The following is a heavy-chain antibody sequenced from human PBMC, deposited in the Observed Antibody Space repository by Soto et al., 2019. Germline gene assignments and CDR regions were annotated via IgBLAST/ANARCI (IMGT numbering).Heavy chain of an antibody. D-gene: IGHD6-19*01. Sequence: SETLSLTCTVSGGSMSSYYWSWFRQPPGKGLEWIGYIYYTGTANYNPSLKSRVTISVDTSKSQFSLTLSSVTAAGTAVYYCARSHSSGWYWWFDPWGQGTLVT. CDR2: IYYTGTA. J-gene: IGHJ5*02. CDR3: ARSHSSGWYWWFDP. V-gene: IGHV4-59*01. CDR1: GGSMSSYY.